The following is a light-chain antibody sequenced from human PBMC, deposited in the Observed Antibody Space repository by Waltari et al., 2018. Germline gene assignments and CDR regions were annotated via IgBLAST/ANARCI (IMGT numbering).Light chain of an antibody. J-gene: IGKJ4*01. V-gene: IGKV3-11*01. CDR2: DAS. Sequence: EIVLTQSPATLSLSPAERATLYCRASQSVSSYLAWYQQKPGQVPRLLLYDASNRATGIPARFSGSGSGTDFTLTISSLEPEDFAVYYCQQRSNWPRGTFGGGTKVEIK. CDR1: QSVSSY. CDR3: QQRSNWPRGT.